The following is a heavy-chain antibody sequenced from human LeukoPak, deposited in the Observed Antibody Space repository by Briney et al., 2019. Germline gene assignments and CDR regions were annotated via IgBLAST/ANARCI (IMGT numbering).Heavy chain of an antibody. Sequence: PSETLSLTCAVYGGSLSGYYWSWIRQPPGKGLEWIGEINHSGSTNYNPSLKSRVTISVDTSKNQFSLKLSSVTAADTAVYYCARRAAGSNWFDPWGQGTLVTVSS. D-gene: IGHD6-13*01. J-gene: IGHJ5*02. CDR3: ARRAAGSNWFDP. CDR2: INHSGST. CDR1: GGSLSGYY. V-gene: IGHV4-34*01.